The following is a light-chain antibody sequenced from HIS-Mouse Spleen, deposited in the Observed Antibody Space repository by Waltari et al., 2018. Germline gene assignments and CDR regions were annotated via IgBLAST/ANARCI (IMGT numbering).Light chain of an antibody. J-gene: IGLJ3*02. CDR3: CSYAGSSTWV. CDR1: SSDVGSYNL. Sequence: QSALTQPASVSGSPGQSLTISCTGTSSDVGSYNLVSWYQQHPGKAPKLMIYEGSKRPSGVSNRFSGSKSGNTASLTISRLQAEDEADYYCCSYAGSSTWVFGGGTKLTVL. V-gene: IGLV2-23*01. CDR2: EGS.